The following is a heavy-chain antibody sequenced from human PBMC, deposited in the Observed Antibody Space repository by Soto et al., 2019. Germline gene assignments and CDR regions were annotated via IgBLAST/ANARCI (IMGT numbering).Heavy chain of an antibody. Sequence: GGSLRLSCAASGFTFSNYAMSWVRQAPGKGLEWVSGISGTGSSTYYADSVKGRFTISRDNSKNTLYLKMNRLRAEDTAVYYCAKDYYYDSSGYGWGQGTLVTVSS. D-gene: IGHD3-22*01. CDR3: AKDYYYDSSGYG. CDR1: GFTFSNYA. J-gene: IGHJ4*02. CDR2: ISGTGSST. V-gene: IGHV3-23*01.